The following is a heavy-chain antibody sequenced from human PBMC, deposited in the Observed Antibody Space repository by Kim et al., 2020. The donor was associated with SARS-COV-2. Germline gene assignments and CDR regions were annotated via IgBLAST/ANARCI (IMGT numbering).Heavy chain of an antibody. CDR2: IHPSGST. Sequence: SKTLSLTCAVYGASFSGYYWSWIRQPPGKGLEWIGEIHPSGSTNYNPSLQSRVTISIDTSKNQLSLKLTSVTAADTAVYFCARGQDRAKTRYWGQGALVT. CDR3: ARGQDRAKTRY. D-gene: IGHD5-18*01. J-gene: IGHJ4*02. V-gene: IGHV4-34*01. CDR1: GASFSGYY.